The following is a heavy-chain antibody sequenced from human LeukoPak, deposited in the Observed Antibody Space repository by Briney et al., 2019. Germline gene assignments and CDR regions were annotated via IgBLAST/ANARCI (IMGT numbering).Heavy chain of an antibody. CDR2: ISAYNGNT. Sequence: EASVKVSCKASGYTFTSYGISWVRQAPGQGLEWMGWISAYNGNTNYAQKLQGRVTMTTDTSTSTAYMELRSLRSDDTAVYYCARDGTDFWSGYNNWFDPWGQGTLVTVSS. V-gene: IGHV1-18*01. CDR1: GYTFTSYG. D-gene: IGHD3-3*01. CDR3: ARDGTDFWSGYNNWFDP. J-gene: IGHJ5*02.